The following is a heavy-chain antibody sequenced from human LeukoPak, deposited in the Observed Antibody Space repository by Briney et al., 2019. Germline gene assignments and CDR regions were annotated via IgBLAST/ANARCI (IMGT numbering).Heavy chain of an antibody. Sequence: SETLSLTCTVSGGSFSSYYWTWIRQPPGKGLEWIGYIDHSGSTNYNPSLKSRVSISSDTSKNQFSLELSSVTAADTAVYYCARPYTSGYRGAFDIWGQGTMVTVSS. CDR1: GGSFSSYY. V-gene: IGHV4-59*01. CDR3: ARPYTSGYRGAFDI. D-gene: IGHD6-19*01. J-gene: IGHJ3*02. CDR2: IDHSGST.